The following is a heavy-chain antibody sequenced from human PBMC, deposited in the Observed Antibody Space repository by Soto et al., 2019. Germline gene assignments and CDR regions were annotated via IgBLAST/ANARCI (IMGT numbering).Heavy chain of an antibody. D-gene: IGHD3-16*01. CDR3: ARNYDPPH. J-gene: IGHJ4*02. V-gene: IGHV1-2*02. CDR2: INPNSGGT. Sequence: ASGYTSTYYYIYWVRQAPGQGLEWMGWINPNSGGTNYAQKFQGRVTMTRDTSISTAYMELSRLRSDDTAVYYCARNYDPPHWGQGTLVTVSS. CDR1: GYTSTYYY.